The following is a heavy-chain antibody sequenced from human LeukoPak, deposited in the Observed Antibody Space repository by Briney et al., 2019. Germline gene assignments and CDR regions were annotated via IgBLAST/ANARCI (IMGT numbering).Heavy chain of an antibody. J-gene: IGHJ4*02. Sequence: SETLSLTCAVYGGSFSGYYWSWIRQPPGKGLEWIGEINHSGSTNYNPSLKSRVTISVDTSKNQFSLKLSSVTAADTAVYFCAREGGCTTGSCYYFDSWGLGTLVTVSS. V-gene: IGHV4-34*01. D-gene: IGHD2-8*01. CDR3: AREGGCTTGSCYYFDS. CDR1: GGSFSGYY. CDR2: INHSGST.